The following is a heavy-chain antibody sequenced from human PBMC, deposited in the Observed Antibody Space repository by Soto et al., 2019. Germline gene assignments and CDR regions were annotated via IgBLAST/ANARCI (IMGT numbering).Heavy chain of an antibody. CDR3: AQGGVRMDV. CDR2: IYHSGST. Sequence: SETLSLTCAVYGGSFRGYYWSWIRQPPGKGLEWIGYIYHSGSTYYNPSLKSRVTMSVDRSKNQFSLKLSSVTTADTAVYYCAQGGVRMDVWGQGTTVTVSS. D-gene: IGHD3-16*01. V-gene: IGHV4-34*01. CDR1: GGSFRGYY. J-gene: IGHJ6*02.